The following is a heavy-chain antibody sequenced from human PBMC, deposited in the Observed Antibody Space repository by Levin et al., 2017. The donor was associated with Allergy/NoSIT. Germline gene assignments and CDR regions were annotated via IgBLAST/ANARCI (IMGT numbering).Heavy chain of an antibody. J-gene: IGHJ6*02. Sequence: GESLKISCKASGYTFTSYGISWVRQAPGQGLEWMGWISAYNGNTNYAQKLQGRVTMTTDTSTSTAYMELRSLRSDDTAVYYCASSHDFWSGPLGPQSYGMDVWGQGTTVTVSS. CDR1: GYTFTSYG. V-gene: IGHV1-18*01. CDR3: ASSHDFWSGPLGPQSYGMDV. D-gene: IGHD3-3*01. CDR2: ISAYNGNT.